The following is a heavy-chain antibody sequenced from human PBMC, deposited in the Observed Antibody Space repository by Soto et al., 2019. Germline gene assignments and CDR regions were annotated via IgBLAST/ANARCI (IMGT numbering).Heavy chain of an antibody. V-gene: IGHV3-53*01. Sequence: EVQLVESGGGLIQPGGSLRLSCAVSGFTVSNNYMSWVRQAPGKGLEGVSVIYSGGYTAYGDSVKGRFTISRDNSKNTLFLQMKSRSAGDRALFYCASDRGGGGYWGQGTLVTVSS. J-gene: IGHJ4*02. CDR3: ASDRGGGGY. CDR2: IYSGGYT. CDR1: GFTVSNNY. D-gene: IGHD3-10*01.